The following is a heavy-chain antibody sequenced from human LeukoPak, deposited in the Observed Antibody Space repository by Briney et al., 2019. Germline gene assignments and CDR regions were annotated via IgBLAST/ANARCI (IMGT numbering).Heavy chain of an antibody. J-gene: IGHJ4*02. Sequence: GGSLRLSCAASGFAVSSNYMGWVRQAPGKGLEWVSAISGDGTRTYYADSVKGRFTISRDNSKNTLYLEMSSLRVEDTAIYYCAKWPEGAMDYFDYWGQGTLVTVSS. CDR2: ISGDGTRT. D-gene: IGHD3-16*01. CDR1: GFAVSSNY. CDR3: AKWPEGAMDYFDY. V-gene: IGHV3-23*01.